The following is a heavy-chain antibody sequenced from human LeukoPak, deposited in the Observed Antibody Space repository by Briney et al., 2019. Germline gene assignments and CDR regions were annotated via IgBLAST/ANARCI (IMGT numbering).Heavy chain of an antibody. J-gene: IGHJ4*02. CDR2: ISAYNGNT. CDR1: GYTFTSYD. Sequence: GASVKVSCKASGYTFTSYDINWVRQAPGQGLEWMGWISAYNGNTNYAQKLQGRVTMTTDTSTSTAYMELRSLRSDDTAVYYCARFEWDSSGILGVYDYWGQGTLVTVSS. CDR3: ARFEWDSSGILGVYDY. V-gene: IGHV1-18*01. D-gene: IGHD6-19*01.